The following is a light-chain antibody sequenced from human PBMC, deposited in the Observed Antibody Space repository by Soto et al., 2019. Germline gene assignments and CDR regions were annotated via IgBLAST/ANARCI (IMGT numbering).Light chain of an antibody. CDR2: AAT. V-gene: IGKV1-39*01. J-gene: IGKJ1*01. CDR1: QSLNNY. CDR3: QQSYSSPPT. Sequence: DIQMTQSPSSLSASVGDRVTLTCRASQSLNNYLNWYQQKPGKAPNLLIFAATSLQSRVPSRFSCRGSWTYFPHTISSLQPEDFATYYCQQSYSSPPTFGQGNKVEIK.